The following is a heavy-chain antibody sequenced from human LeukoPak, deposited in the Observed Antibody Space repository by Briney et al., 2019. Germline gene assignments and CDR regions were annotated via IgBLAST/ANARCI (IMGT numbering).Heavy chain of an antibody. CDR3: AKDRYYYDSSGYYYHAEYFQH. CDR1: GFTFSSYA. D-gene: IGHD3-22*01. V-gene: IGHV3-23*01. CDR2: ISGSGGST. Sequence: GGSLRLSCAASGFTFSSYAMSWVRQAPGKGLEWVSAISGSGGSTYYADSVKGRFTISRDNSKNTLYLQMNSLRAEDTAVYYCAKDRYYYDSSGYYYHAEYFQHWGQGTPVTVSS. J-gene: IGHJ1*01.